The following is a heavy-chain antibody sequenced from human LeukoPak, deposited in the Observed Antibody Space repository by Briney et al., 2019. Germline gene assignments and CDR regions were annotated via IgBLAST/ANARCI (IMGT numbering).Heavy chain of an antibody. CDR2: IYCSGST. CDR3: ASTSREYYYDSSGKLSFDY. V-gene: IGHV4-30-4*01. CDR1: GGSISSGDYY. D-gene: IGHD3-22*01. J-gene: IGHJ4*02. Sequence: SETLSLTCTVSGGSISSGDYYWSWIRQPPGKGLEWIGYIYCSGSTYYNPSLKSRVTISVDTSKNQFSLKLSSVTAADTAVYYCASTSREYYYDSSGKLSFDYWGQGTLVTVSS.